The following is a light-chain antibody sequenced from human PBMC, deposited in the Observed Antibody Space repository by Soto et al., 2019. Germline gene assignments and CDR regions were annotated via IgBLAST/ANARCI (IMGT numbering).Light chain of an antibody. Sequence: IALTQSPGTLSLSPGERATLSCRASQSVSSDYLAWYQQKLGQAPRLLIYGASNRATGIPDRFSGSGSGTDFTLTISRLEPEDFAVYYCQQYGSSLFTFGPGTKVDFK. CDR2: GAS. V-gene: IGKV3-20*01. CDR1: QSVSSDY. CDR3: QQYGSSLFT. J-gene: IGKJ3*01.